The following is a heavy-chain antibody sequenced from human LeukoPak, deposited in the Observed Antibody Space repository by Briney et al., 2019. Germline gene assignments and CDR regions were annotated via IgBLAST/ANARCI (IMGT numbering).Heavy chain of an antibody. CDR3: AKNRYCSGNTCFKDAFDI. Sequence: GGSLRLSCAASGFTFNNYGMNWVRQAPGKGLEWVSLITGSGSSTFYADSVKGRFTISRDNSKNTLYLEMNGLRAEDTAMYYCAKNRYCSGNTCFKDAFDIWAKGQWSPSLQ. V-gene: IGHV3-23*01. CDR2: ITGSGSST. D-gene: IGHD2-15*01. J-gene: IGHJ3*02. CDR1: GFTFNNYG.